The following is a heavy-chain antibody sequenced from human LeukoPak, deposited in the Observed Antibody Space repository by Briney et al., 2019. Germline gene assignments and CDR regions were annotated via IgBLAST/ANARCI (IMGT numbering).Heavy chain of an antibody. J-gene: IGHJ3*01. CDR2: IYYSGST. D-gene: IGHD3-22*01. V-gene: IGHV4-59*08. Sequence: SETLSLTCTVSGGSISSYYWSWIRQPPGKGLGWIGYIYYSGSTNYNPSLKSRVTISVDTSKNQFSLKLSSVTAADTAVYYCARHLVDGYYDSSGYHDAFDVWGQGTMVTVSS. CDR3: ARHLVDGYYDSSGYHDAFDV. CDR1: GGSISSYY.